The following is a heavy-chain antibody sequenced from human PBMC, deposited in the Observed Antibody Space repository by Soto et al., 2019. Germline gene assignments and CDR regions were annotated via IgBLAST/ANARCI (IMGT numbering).Heavy chain of an antibody. D-gene: IGHD3-3*01. V-gene: IGHV4-30-4*01. CDR1: GGSISSGDYY. Sequence: PSETVSLTCTVSGGSISSGDYYWSWIRQPPGKGLEWIGYIYYSGSTYYNPSLKSRVTISVDTSKNQFSLKLSSVTAADTAVYYCARDGHYDFWSGYYNGRGYFDYWGQGTLVTVSS. J-gene: IGHJ4*02. CDR2: IYYSGST. CDR3: ARDGHYDFWSGYYNGRGYFDY.